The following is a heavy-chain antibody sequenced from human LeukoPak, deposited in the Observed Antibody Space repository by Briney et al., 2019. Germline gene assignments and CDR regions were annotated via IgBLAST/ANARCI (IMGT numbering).Heavy chain of an antibody. D-gene: IGHD1-26*01. Sequence: SETLSLTCTVSGGSISSGGYYWSWIRQHPGKGLEWIGYIYYSGSTYYNPSLKSRVTISVDTPKNQFSLKLSSVTAADTAVYYCARDQGSYGMDVWGQGTTVTVSS. J-gene: IGHJ6*02. CDR1: GGSISSGGYY. V-gene: IGHV4-31*03. CDR2: IYYSGST. CDR3: ARDQGSYGMDV.